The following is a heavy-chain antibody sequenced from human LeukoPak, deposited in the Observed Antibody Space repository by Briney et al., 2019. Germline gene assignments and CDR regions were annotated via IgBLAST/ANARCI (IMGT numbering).Heavy chain of an antibody. Sequence: GGSLRLSCAASGFTFSNYWMHWVRQDPLKGLVWVSRINSDGGSTGYADSVKGRFTISRDNARNTLYLQMNSLRAEDTALYYCARGGTSGSLIYWGQGTLVTVSS. CDR3: ARGGTSGSLIY. J-gene: IGHJ4*02. V-gene: IGHV3-74*01. CDR2: INSDGGST. CDR1: GFTFSNYW. D-gene: IGHD1-26*01.